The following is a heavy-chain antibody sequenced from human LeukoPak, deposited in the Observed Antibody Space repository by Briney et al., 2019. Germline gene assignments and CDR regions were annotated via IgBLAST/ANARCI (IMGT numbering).Heavy chain of an antibody. D-gene: IGHD6-19*01. CDR3: ATVPYSSGWPDAFDI. CDR1: GFTFSSYS. CDR2: ISSSSSYI. V-gene: IGHV3-21*01. Sequence: PGGSLRLSCAASGFTFSSYSMNWVRQAPGKGLEWVSSISSSSSYIYYADSVKGRFTISRDNAKNSLYLQMNSLRAEDTAVYYCATVPYSSGWPDAFDIWGQGTMLTLSS. J-gene: IGHJ3*02.